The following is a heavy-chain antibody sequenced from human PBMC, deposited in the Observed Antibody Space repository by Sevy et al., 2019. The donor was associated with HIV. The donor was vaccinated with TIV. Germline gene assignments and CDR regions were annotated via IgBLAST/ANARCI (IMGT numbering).Heavy chain of an antibody. CDR2: IESDGTT. J-gene: IGHJ4*02. CDR3: ATMHYGALDN. Sequence: GGSLRLSCAASGLTVRSTYMTWVRQAPGKGLDWISVIESDGTTYYADSVKGRFTIARDNSRNTLYLQMNALRAEDTAVYYCATMHYGALDNWGQGTLVTVSS. CDR1: GLTVRSTY. D-gene: IGHD4-17*01. V-gene: IGHV3-53*01.